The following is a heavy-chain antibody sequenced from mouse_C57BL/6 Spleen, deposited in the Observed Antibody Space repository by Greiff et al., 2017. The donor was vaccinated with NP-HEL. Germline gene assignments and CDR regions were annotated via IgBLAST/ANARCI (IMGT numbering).Heavy chain of an antibody. CDR3: ALIYYDDDGPVFAD. V-gene: IGHV1-39*01. J-gene: IGHJ3*01. CDR1: GYSFTDYY. Sequence: VQLQQSGPELVKPGASVKISCKASGYSFTDYYMYWVKQSNGKSLEWIGVINPNYGTTSYNQKFKGQATLTVDQSSSTAYMQLNSQTSEDSAVYYCALIYYDDDGPVFADWGKGTLVTVSA. CDR2: INPNYGTT. D-gene: IGHD2-4*01.